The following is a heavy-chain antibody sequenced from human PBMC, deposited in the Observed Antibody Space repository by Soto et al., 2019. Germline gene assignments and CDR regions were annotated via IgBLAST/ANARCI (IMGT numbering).Heavy chain of an antibody. D-gene: IGHD6-19*01. V-gene: IGHV1-3*01. CDR2: INAGNGNT. CDR1: GFTFIKYA. CDR3: ARDYADIAVAGIPLLAH. J-gene: IGHJ4*01. Sequence: QVQLVQSEAEVKKPGASVNVSCKASGFTFIKYAMHWVRQAPGQRPEWMGWINAGNGNTRYSQRWQGRVTITRDTSASTVYMDLSSLRSEDTAVYYCARDYADIAVAGIPLLAHWGQGTLVTVSS.